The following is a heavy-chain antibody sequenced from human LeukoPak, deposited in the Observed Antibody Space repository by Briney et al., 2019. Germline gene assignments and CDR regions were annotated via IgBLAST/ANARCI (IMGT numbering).Heavy chain of an antibody. CDR1: GGSFSGYY. J-gene: IGHJ4*02. CDR3: ARGATHRMGWLQSGPEIKFDY. CDR2: INHSGST. V-gene: IGHV4-34*01. Sequence: SETLSLTXAVYGGSFSGYYWSWIRQPPGKGLEWIGEINHSGSTNYNPSLKSRVTISVDTSKNQFSLKLSSVTAADTAVYYCARGATHRMGWLQSGPEIKFDYWGQGTLVTVSS. D-gene: IGHD5-24*01.